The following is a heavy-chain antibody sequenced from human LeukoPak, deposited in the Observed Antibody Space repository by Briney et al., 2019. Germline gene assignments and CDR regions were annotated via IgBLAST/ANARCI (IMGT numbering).Heavy chain of an antibody. D-gene: IGHD5-12*01. CDR3: ARWGLWWLRFDY. CDR2: IKRRSEGEAT. V-gene: IGHV3-15*05. J-gene: IGHJ4*02. Sequence: PGGSLRLSCVASGFSFSDVWMTWVRRAPGKGLEWVGRIKRRSEGEATDYAAPVRDRFTISRDNAKNTLYLQMNSLRAEDTAVYYCARWGLWWLRFDYWGQGTLVTVSS. CDR1: GFSFSDVW.